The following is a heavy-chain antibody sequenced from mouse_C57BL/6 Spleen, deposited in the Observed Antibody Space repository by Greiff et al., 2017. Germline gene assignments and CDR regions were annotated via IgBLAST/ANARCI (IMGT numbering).Heavy chain of an antibody. D-gene: IGHD1-1*01. J-gene: IGHJ4*01. CDR3: ARNYVEARDC. Sequence: VKLQQPGAELVRPGSSVKLSCKASGYTFTSYWMHWVKPRPIQGLEWIGNIDPSDSETHYNQKFKDKAALTVDKSSSTAYMQLDRLTSEGSAVYYSARNYVEARDCWGQGASVTVAS. CDR1: GYTFTSYW. CDR2: IDPSDSET. V-gene: IGHV1-52*01.